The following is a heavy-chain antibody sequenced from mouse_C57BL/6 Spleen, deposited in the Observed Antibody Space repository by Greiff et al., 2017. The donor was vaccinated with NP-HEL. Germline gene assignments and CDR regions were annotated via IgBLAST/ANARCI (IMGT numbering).Heavy chain of an antibody. CDR3: ARSPSDGFDY. CDR1: GFTFTDYY. CDR2: IRNKANGYTT. Sequence: EVKLMESGGGLVQPGGSLSLSCAASGFTFTDYYMSWVRQPPGKALEWLGFIRNKANGYTTEYSASVKGRFTISRDNSQSILYLQMNALRAEDSATYYCARSPSDGFDYWGQGTTLTVSS. J-gene: IGHJ2*01. V-gene: IGHV7-3*01. D-gene: IGHD2-3*01.